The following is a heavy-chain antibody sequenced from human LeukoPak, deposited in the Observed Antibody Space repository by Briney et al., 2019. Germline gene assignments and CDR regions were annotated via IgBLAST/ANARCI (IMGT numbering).Heavy chain of an antibody. J-gene: IGHJ6*03. D-gene: IGHD2-2*01. CDR2: IYTSGST. CDR1: GGSISSYY. V-gene: IGHV4-4*07. CDR3: AREQWGYCSSTSCNYYYYVDV. Sequence: PSETLSLTCTVSGGSISSYYWSWIRQPAGKGLEWIGRIYTSGSTNYNPSLKSRVTMSVDTSKNQFSLKLSSVTAADTAVYYCAREQWGYCSSTSCNYYYYVDVWGKGTTVTVSS.